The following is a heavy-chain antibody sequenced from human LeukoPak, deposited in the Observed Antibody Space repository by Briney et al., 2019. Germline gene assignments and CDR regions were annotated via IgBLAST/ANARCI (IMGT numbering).Heavy chain of an antibody. D-gene: IGHD2-21*02. V-gene: IGHV3-48*03. Sequence: SGGSLRLSCVASRFNLSHCEIHWVRQAPGKGLEWVSYISSSGTTIFYSDSVKGRFTISRDGAKGSVSLHQESLRSEDTATYYCARLLKHYNRDHCYSDFYSYRPDVWGLGTTVTVS. CDR2: ISSSGTTI. J-gene: IGHJ6*02. CDR3: ARLLKHYNRDHCYSDFYSYRPDV. CDR1: RFNLSHCE.